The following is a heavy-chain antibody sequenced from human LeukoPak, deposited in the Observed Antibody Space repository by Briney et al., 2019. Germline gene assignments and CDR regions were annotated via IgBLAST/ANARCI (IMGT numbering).Heavy chain of an antibody. CDR1: GGSISSYY. D-gene: IGHD5-24*01. Sequence: SETLSLTCSVSGGSISSYYWSWIRQPPGKGLEWIGYIYYSGSTKYNSSLKSRVTISVQTSNNQFSLKLSSVTAADTAVYYCARSSRILTIPTFDYWGRGTLVTVSS. CDR3: ARSSRILTIPTFDY. CDR2: IYYSGST. J-gene: IGHJ4*02. V-gene: IGHV4-59*01.